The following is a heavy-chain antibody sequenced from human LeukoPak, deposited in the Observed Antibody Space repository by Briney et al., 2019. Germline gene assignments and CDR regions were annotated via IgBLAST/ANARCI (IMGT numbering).Heavy chain of an antibody. V-gene: IGHV4-4*07. CDR1: GGSISSYY. D-gene: IGHD6-19*01. CDR2: IYTSGST. CDR3: ARTGYSSGWYGTAFDI. J-gene: IGHJ3*02. Sequence: SETLSLTCTVSGGSISSYYWSWIRQPAGKGLKWIGRIYTSGSTNYNPSLKSRVTMSVDTSKNQFSLKLSSVTAADTAVYYCARTGYSSGWYGTAFDIWGQGTMVTVSS.